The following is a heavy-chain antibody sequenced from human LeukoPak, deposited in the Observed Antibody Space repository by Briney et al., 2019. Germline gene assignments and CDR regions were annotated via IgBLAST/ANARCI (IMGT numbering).Heavy chain of an antibody. D-gene: IGHD6-19*01. V-gene: IGHV4-34*01. Sequence: SETLSLTCDVYGGSFSGYYWSWIRQPPGKGLEWIGEINHSGSTNYNPSLKSRVTISVDTSKNQFSLKLSSVTAADTAVYYCASLIAVAGTYWFDPWGQGTLVTVSS. J-gene: IGHJ5*02. CDR2: INHSGST. CDR3: ASLIAVAGTYWFDP. CDR1: GGSFSGYY.